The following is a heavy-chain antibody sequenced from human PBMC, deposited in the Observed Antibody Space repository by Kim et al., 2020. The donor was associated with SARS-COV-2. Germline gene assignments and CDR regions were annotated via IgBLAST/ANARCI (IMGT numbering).Heavy chain of an antibody. CDR1: GFTFDDYG. V-gene: IGHV3-20*04. CDR2: MNWNGGST. CDR3: ARGVRQLLDHFDY. D-gene: IGHD2-2*02. Sequence: GGSLRRSCAASGFTFDDYGMSWVRQAPGKGLEWVSGMNWNGGSTGYADSVKGRFTISRDNAKNSLYLQMNSLRAEDTALYYCARGVRQLLDHFDYWGQGTLVTVSS. J-gene: IGHJ4*02.